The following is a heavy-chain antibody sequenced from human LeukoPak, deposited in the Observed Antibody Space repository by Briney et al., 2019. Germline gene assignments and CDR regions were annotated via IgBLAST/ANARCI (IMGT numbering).Heavy chain of an antibody. CDR1: GFTFSSYA. CDR3: AKGKYYDILTDAFDI. V-gene: IGHV3-23*01. Sequence: GGSLRLSCAASGFTFSSYAMSWVRQAPGKGLEWVSVISGSGGSTYYADSVRGRFTIPRDNSKNTLYLQMNSLRAEDTAVYYCAKGKYYDILTDAFDIWGQGTMVTVSS. J-gene: IGHJ3*02. CDR2: ISGSGGST. D-gene: IGHD3-9*01.